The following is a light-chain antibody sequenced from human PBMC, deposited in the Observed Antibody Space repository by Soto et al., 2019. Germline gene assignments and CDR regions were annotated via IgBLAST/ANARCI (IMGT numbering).Light chain of an antibody. J-gene: IGKJ3*01. CDR2: GAS. Sequence: EVVLTQSPGTLSLSAGERATLSCRASQSVETYLAWYQQKPGQAPRLLIYGASRRATGISERFSGSGSGTDFTLTITRLEPEDFAVYYCQQHGGSPLFTFGPGTKVDIK. V-gene: IGKV3-20*01. CDR1: QSVETY. CDR3: QQHGGSPLFT.